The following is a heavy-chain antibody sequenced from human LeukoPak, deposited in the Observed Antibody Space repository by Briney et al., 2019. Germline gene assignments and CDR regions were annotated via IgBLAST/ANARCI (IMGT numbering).Heavy chain of an antibody. CDR3: ARGDDFSGDY. V-gene: IGHV3-7*04. D-gene: IGHD1-1*01. J-gene: IGHJ4*02. CDR1: GFTFSNFW. Sequence: PGGSLRLSRAASGFTFSNFWMSWVRQAPGRGLEWVANIHPEGNEKYHVESVEGRFTISRDNIKNSLFLQMHGLRVEDTAVYYCARGDDFSGDYWGQGTLVTVSS. CDR2: IHPEGNEK.